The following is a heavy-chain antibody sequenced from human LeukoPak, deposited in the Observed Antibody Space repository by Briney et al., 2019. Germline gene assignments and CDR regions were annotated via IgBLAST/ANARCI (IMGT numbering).Heavy chain of an antibody. CDR1: GDSFSSYY. D-gene: IGHD4-23*01. CDR3: ARAPGATRGGIHPESL. CDR2: IYNRGNT. V-gene: IGHV4-59*12. J-gene: IGHJ4*02. Sequence: SETLSLTCTVSGDSFSSYYWSWIRQPPGKGLEWIGHIYNRGNTHYNPSLKSRVTISVDTSKNQFSLTLNSVTAADTAVYYCARAPGATRGGIHPESLWGQGTLVTVSS.